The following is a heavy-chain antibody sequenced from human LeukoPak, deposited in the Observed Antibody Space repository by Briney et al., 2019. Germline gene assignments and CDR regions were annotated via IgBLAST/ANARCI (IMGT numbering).Heavy chain of an antibody. J-gene: IGHJ4*02. V-gene: IGHV3-23*01. Sequence: PGGSLRLSCAASGFTFSSYAMSWVRQAPGKGLEWVSAISGSGGSTYYADSVKGRFTTSRDNAKNTVFLQMNSLRAEDTAVYYCARDKKSGESSEIDYWGQGTLVTVSS. D-gene: IGHD3-10*01. CDR2: ISGSGGST. CDR1: GFTFSSYA. CDR3: ARDKKSGESSEIDY.